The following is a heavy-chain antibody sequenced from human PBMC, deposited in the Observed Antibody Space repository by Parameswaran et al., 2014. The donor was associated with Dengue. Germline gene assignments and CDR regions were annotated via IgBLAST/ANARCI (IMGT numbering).Heavy chain of an antibody. Sequence: WIRQPPGKGLEWIGSIYYSGSTYYNPSLKSRVTISVDTSKNQFSLKLSSVTAADTAVYYCARQGGVKGNWFDPWGQGTLVTVSS. J-gene: IGHJ5*02. D-gene: IGHD2-21*01. V-gene: IGHV4-39*01. CDR3: ARQGGVKGNWFDP. CDR2: IYYSGST.